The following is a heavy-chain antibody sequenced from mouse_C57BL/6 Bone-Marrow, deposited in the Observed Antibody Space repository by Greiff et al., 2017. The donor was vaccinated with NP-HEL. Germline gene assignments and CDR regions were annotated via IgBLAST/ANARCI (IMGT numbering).Heavy chain of an antibody. V-gene: IGHV14-3*01. Sequence: VQLKQSVAELVRPGASVKLSCTASGFNIKNTYMHWVKQRPEQGLEWIGRIDPANGNTKYAAKFQGKATITADTSSNTAYLQLSSLTSEDTAIYYCARNYGSSEWYFDVWGTGTTVTVSS. CDR1: GFNIKNTY. D-gene: IGHD1-1*01. CDR3: ARNYGSSEWYFDV. J-gene: IGHJ1*03. CDR2: IDPANGNT.